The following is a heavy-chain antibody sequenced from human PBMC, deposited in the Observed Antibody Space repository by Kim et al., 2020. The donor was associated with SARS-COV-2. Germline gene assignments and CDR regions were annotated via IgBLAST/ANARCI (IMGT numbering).Heavy chain of an antibody. J-gene: IGHJ5*02. Sequence: SLTSRVTISLDTSKNQFSLRLSSGTAADTAVYYCARGPSSEYDPGSWFDPWGQGTLVTVSS. D-gene: IGHD6-13*01. V-gene: IGHV4-59*09. CDR3: ARGPSSEYDPGSWFDP.